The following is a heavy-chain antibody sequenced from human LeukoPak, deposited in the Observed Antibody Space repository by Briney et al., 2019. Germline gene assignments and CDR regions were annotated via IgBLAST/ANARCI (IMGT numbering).Heavy chain of an antibody. D-gene: IGHD6-19*01. CDR2: ISYDGSNK. V-gene: IGHV3-30-3*01. J-gene: IGHJ4*02. Sequence: GRSLRLSCAASGFTFSSYAMHWVRQAPGKGLEWVAVISYDGSNKYYADSVKGRFTISRDNAKNSLYLQMNSLRAEDTAVYYCAKAPPFGAVAGGTFDYWGQGTLVTVSS. CDR3: AKAPPFGAVAGGTFDY. CDR1: GFTFSSYA.